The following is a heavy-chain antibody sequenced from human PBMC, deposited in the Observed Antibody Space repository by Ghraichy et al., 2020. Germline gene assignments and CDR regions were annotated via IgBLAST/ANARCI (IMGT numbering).Heavy chain of an antibody. D-gene: IGHD5/OR15-5a*01. CDR1: GGSISSYY. V-gene: IGHV4-59*01. CDR2: IYYSGST. CDR3: ASVLGFANQVSGEAFDI. Sequence: SETLSLTCTVSGGSISSYYWSWIRQPPGKGLEWIGYIYYSGSTNYNPSLKSRVTISVDTSKNQFSLKLSSVTAADTAVYYCASVLGFANQVSGEAFDIWGQGTMVTVSS. J-gene: IGHJ3*02.